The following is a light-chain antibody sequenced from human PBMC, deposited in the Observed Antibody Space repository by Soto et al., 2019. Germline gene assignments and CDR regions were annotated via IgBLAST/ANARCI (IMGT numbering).Light chain of an antibody. CDR2: DAS. J-gene: IGKJ5*01. CDR3: QQRSNFIT. Sequence: EIVMTQSPATLSVSPWERATLSCRASQSVSRNLAWYQQRPGQAPRLLIYDASNRATGIPARFSGSGSGTDFTLTISSLESEDFAVYYCQQRSNFITFGQGTRLEIK. V-gene: IGKV3-11*01. CDR1: QSVSRN.